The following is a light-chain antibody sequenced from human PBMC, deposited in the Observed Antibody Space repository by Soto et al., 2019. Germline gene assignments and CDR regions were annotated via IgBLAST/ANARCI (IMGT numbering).Light chain of an antibody. CDR1: QGISSW. J-gene: IGKJ4*01. CDR3: QQTDRFPLT. CDR2: DAS. V-gene: IGKV1D-12*01. Sequence: DIQMTQSPSSVSASVGDRVTITCRASQGISSWLAWYQQKPGKVPQVLIYDASSLQSGVPSRFSGSGSGTEFTLTISSLQAEDSAVYYCQQTDRFPLTFGGGTRVEIK.